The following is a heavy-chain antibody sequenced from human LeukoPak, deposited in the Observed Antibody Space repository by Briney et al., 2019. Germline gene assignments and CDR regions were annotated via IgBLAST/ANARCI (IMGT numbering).Heavy chain of an antibody. J-gene: IGHJ4*02. CDR1: GFIFSNYG. Sequence: GGSLRLSCAASGFIFSNYGMSWVRQAPGKGLEWVSAMSGSGSRTYYADSVKGRFTISRDNSKNTLYLQMSSLRVEDTALYYCAKDRVGAILYFDYWGQGALVTVSS. D-gene: IGHD1-26*01. CDR2: MSGSGSRT. V-gene: IGHV3-23*01. CDR3: AKDRVGAILYFDY.